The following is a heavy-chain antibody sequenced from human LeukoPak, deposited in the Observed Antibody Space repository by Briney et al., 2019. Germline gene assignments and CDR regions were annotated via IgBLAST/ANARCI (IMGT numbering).Heavy chain of an antibody. Sequence: PGGSLRLSCAASGFTFSSYEMIWVRQAPGKGLEWISAISGSSSNVYYAASVRGRFTISRDNAENSLYLQLNTMRAEDTAVYYCARGFRDTAMFLDYWGQGTLVTVSS. V-gene: IGHV3-48*03. J-gene: IGHJ4*02. D-gene: IGHD5-18*01. CDR2: ISGSSSNV. CDR1: GFTFSSYE. CDR3: ARGFRDTAMFLDY.